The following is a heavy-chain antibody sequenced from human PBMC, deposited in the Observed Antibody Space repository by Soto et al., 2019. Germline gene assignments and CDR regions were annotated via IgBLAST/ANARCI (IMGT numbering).Heavy chain of an antibody. CDR1: GFTFSSCS. V-gene: IGHV3-23*01. D-gene: IGHD5-12*01. J-gene: IGHJ4*02. Sequence: PGGSLILSCAAYGFTFSSCSMSWVRQAPGKGLEWVSAISGSGGSTYYADSVKGRFTISRDNSKNTLYLQMNSLRAEDTAVYYCAKDRTVATIFAGPSYWGQGTLVTVSS. CDR3: AKDRTVATIFAGPSY. CDR2: ISGSGGST.